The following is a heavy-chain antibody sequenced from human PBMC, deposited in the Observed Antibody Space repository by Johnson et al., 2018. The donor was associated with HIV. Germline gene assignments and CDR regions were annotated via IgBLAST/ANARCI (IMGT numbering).Heavy chain of an antibody. J-gene: IGHJ3*02. CDR3: ARGDYYDSSGDYIDAFDI. D-gene: IGHD3-22*01. Sequence: QVQLVESGGGVVQPGGSLRLSCAASGFTFRSYGTHWVRQAPGKGLEWVAFIRYDGSKKYYADSVKGRFTIPRDNANNTLFLQMNSLRAEDTSVYYCARGDYYDSSGDYIDAFDIWGQGTMVTVSS. V-gene: IGHV3-30*02. CDR2: IRYDGSKK. CDR1: GFTFRSYG.